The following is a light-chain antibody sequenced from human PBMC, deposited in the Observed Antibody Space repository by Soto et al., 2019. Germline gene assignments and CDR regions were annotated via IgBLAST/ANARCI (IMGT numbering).Light chain of an antibody. CDR1: SRDDGGYNY. CDR2: EVS. J-gene: IGLJ2*01. CDR3: SSYAGSNIV. Sequence: QSALTQPPSASGSPGQSVTISCTGTSRDDGGYNYVSWYQQHPGKAPKLMIYEVSKRPSGVPDRFSGSKSGNTASLTVSGLQAEDEADYYCSSYAGSNIVFGGGTKLTVL. V-gene: IGLV2-8*01.